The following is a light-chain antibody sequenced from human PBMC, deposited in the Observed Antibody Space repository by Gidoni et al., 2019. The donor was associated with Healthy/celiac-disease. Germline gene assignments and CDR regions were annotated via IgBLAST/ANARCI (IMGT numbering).Light chain of an antibody. V-gene: IGKV3-20*01. J-gene: IGKJ4*01. CDR1: QSISSSQ. Sequence: EIVLTQSPGTLSLSPGQSATLSCRASQSISSSQLAWYQQKPGQAPRPLMYGASSRATGIPDRFSCSGSGTDFTLTISRLEPEDFAVYYCQHFGNFGGGTKVE. CDR3: QHFGN. CDR2: GAS.